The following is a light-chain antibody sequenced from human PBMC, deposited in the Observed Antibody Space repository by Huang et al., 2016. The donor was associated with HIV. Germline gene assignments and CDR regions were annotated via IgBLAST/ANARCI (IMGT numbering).Light chain of an antibody. Sequence: IQMTQSPASLSASVGDRVTITCRASQDIGNDLGWYQQRLGKAPKLLVSSASHLQSGVPSRFTGSGSATHFTLTISGLQPEDFATYYCLQDYVYPWTFGQGTKVEI. V-gene: IGKV1-6*01. CDR3: LQDYVYPWT. CDR1: QDIGND. J-gene: IGKJ1*01. CDR2: SAS.